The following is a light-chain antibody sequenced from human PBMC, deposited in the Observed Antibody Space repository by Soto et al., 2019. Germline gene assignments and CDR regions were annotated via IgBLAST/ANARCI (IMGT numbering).Light chain of an antibody. Sequence: DIQMTQSPSSLSASVGDRVTITCRASQGIANYLAWYQQKPGKVPKLLIYAASTLEPGVPCRVSGSGFGTDFTLRISSLKPEVFATYSCQKYNVDPFTFGPGTKVDI. CDR3: QKYNVDPFT. J-gene: IGKJ3*01. CDR1: QGIANY. V-gene: IGKV1-27*01. CDR2: AAS.